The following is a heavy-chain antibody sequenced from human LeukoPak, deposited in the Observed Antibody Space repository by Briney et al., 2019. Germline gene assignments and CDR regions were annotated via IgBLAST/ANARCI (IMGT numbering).Heavy chain of an antibody. Sequence: ASVKVSCKASGGTFSSYAISWVRQAPGQWLEWMGGIIPIFGTANYAQKFQGRVTITADESTSTAYMELSSLRSEDTAVYYCARSGTTRKDFDYWGQGTLVTVSS. V-gene: IGHV1-69*13. CDR2: IIPIFGTA. J-gene: IGHJ4*02. D-gene: IGHD1-1*01. CDR1: GGTFSSYA. CDR3: ARSGTTRKDFDY.